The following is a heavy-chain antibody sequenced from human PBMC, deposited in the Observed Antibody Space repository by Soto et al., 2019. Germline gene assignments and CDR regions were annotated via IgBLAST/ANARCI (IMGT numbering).Heavy chain of an antibody. CDR2: IYSSGST. D-gene: IGHD3-10*01. J-gene: IGHJ4*02. CDR3: ARGHRFGESKNDY. V-gene: IGHV4-30-4*01. CDR1: GGSISSGDYY. Sequence: QVQLQESGPGLVKPSQTLSLTCTVSGGSISSGDYYWSWIRQPPGKGLAWIGYIYSSGSTYYNPSLKSRVAMSVDTSKNQFSLKLSSVTAADTAVYYCARGHRFGESKNDYWGQGTLVTVSS.